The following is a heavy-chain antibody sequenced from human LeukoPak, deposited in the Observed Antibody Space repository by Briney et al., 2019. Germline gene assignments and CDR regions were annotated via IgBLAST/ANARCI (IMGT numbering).Heavy chain of an antibody. D-gene: IGHD6-13*01. CDR2: VSDSGDST. CDR1: RFTLANYA. V-gene: IGHV3-23*01. Sequence: GGSLRLSCAASRFTLANYAMSWVRQAPGKGLEWISTVSDSGDSTYYADSVKGRFIISRDNSKNTLYLQMNNLRAEDTALYYCARDAVLRNIAAAGYFDYWGQGTLVTVSS. J-gene: IGHJ4*02. CDR3: ARDAVLRNIAAAGYFDY.